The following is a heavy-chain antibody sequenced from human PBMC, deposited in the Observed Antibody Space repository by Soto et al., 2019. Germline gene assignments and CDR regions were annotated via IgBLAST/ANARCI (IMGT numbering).Heavy chain of an antibody. D-gene: IGHD6-13*01. CDR1: GGFINNSAYY. J-gene: IGHJ6*02. CDR3: ARHGAYSTSVYYDYGMGV. Sequence: QVHLQESGPGLVKPSETLSLTCTVSGGFINNSAYYWGWIRQPPGKGLDWIASGYYGGRTYYNPSLKRRVTFSLDTSKSRFSLELSSVTAADTAVYYCARHGAYSTSVYYDYGMGVWGQGTTVTVSS. V-gene: IGHV4-39*01. CDR2: GYYGGRT.